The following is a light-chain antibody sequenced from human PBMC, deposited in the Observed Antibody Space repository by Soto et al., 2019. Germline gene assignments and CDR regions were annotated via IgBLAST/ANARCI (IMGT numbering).Light chain of an antibody. V-gene: IGLV1-40*01. CDR2: GSS. CDR3: QTYDSSLSGYV. Sequence: QSVLTQPPSVSGAPGQRVTISCTGSSSNIRAGYDVHWYQQLPGTAPKLLIYGSSNRPSGVPDRFSGSKSGTSASLAITGLQAEDEADYYCQTYDSSLSGYVFGTGTKLTVL. CDR1: SSNIRAGYD. J-gene: IGLJ1*01.